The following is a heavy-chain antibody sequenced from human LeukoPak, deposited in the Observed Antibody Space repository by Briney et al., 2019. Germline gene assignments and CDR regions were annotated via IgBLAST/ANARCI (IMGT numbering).Heavy chain of an antibody. Sequence: PGGSLRLSCAASGFRFSDYGMHWVRQAPGRGLEWVAFISSDGTKKAYADSVKGRFTISRDNSENTLYLQMSSLRAEDTAVYYCAKRRDYCSGGSCYSLDYWGQGTLVTVSS. V-gene: IGHV3-30*18. CDR3: AKRRDYCSGGSCYSLDY. CDR1: GFRFSDYG. J-gene: IGHJ4*02. D-gene: IGHD2-15*01. CDR2: ISSDGTKK.